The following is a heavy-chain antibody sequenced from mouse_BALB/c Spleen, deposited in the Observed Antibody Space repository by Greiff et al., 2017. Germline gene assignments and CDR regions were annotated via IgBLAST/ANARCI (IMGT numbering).Heavy chain of an antibody. V-gene: IGHV1-31*01. J-gene: IGHJ2*01. CDR3: ARGGSSGYFDY. CDR2: INPYNGAT. Sequence: VQLKESGPELVKPGASVKISCKASGYSFTGYYMHWVKQSHVKSLEWIGRINPYNGATSYNQNFKDKASLTVDKSSSTAYMELHSLTSEDSAVYYCARGGSSGYFDYWGQGTTLTVSS. CDR1: GYSFTGYY. D-gene: IGHD1-1*01.